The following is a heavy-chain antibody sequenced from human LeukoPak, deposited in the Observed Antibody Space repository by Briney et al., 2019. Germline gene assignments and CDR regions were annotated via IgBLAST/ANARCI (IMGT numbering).Heavy chain of an antibody. J-gene: IGHJ4*02. D-gene: IGHD1-7*01. CDR3: IGEGTTDY. CDR1: GFTFRDYA. V-gene: IGHV3-49*04. CDR2: IRSKAYGGTT. Sequence: PGRSLRLSCTASGFTFRDYAMSWVRQAPGRGLEWVGFIRSKAYGGTTEYAASVKGRFTISRDDSKSIAYLQMNSLKTEDTAVYYYIGEGTTDYWGQGSLVTVSS.